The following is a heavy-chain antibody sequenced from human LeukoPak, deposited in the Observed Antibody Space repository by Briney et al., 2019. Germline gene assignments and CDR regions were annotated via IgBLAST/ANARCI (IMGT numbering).Heavy chain of an antibody. Sequence: ASVKVSCKASGYTFTGYYMHWMRQAPGQGLEWMGRINPNSGGTNYAQKFQGRVTMTRDTSISTAYMELSRLRSDDTAVYYCARDNTPYYDFWSGYYTYWFDPWGQGTLVTVSS. D-gene: IGHD3-3*01. V-gene: IGHV1-2*06. J-gene: IGHJ5*02. CDR3: ARDNTPYYDFWSGYYTYWFDP. CDR1: GYTFTGYY. CDR2: INPNSGGT.